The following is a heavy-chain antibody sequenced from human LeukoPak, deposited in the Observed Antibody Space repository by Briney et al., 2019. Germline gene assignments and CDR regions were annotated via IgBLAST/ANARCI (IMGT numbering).Heavy chain of an antibody. CDR3: ARGRIAVARPHQGLEIFFDY. CDR1: GGSISSGGYS. CDR2: IYHSGST. D-gene: IGHD6-19*01. J-gene: IGHJ4*02. Sequence: SETLSLTCAVSGGSISSGGYSWSWIRQPPGKGLEWIGYIYHSGSTYYNPSLKSRVTISVDTSKNQFSLKLSSVTAADTAVYYCARGRIAVARPHQGLEIFFDYWGQGTLVTVSS. V-gene: IGHV4-30-2*01.